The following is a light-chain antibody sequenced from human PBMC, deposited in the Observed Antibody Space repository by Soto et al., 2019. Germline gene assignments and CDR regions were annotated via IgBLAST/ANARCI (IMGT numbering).Light chain of an antibody. J-gene: IGKJ2*01. CDR1: QDIRNF. CDR2: AGP. V-gene: IGKV1-17*03. CDR3: LQHKGYPHT. Sequence: DIQMTQSPSDMSAYVGDRVTITCRASQDIRNFLVWFQQKPGKVPKRLIYAGPSLESGVPARFSGSGSGTEFTLTISSLQPEDFATYYCLQHKGYPHTLGQGTKLEIK.